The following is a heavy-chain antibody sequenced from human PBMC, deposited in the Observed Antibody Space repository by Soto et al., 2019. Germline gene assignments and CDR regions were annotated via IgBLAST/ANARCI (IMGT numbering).Heavy chain of an antibody. CDR3: ARGPHIVVVTAIRGYFQH. V-gene: IGHV4-34*01. J-gene: IGHJ1*01. CDR2: INHSGST. Sequence: QVQLQQWGAGLLKPSETLSLTCAVYGGSFSGYYWSWIRQPPGKGLEWIGEINHSGSTNYNPSLKSRVTISVDTSKNQFSLKLSSVTAADTAVYYCARGPHIVVVTAIRGYFQHWGQGTLVTVSS. D-gene: IGHD2-21*02. CDR1: GGSFSGYY.